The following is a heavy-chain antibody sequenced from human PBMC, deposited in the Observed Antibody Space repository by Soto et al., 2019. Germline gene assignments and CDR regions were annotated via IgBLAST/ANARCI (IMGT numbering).Heavy chain of an antibody. CDR1: GYTFNSTR. V-gene: IGHV1-18*01. CDR3: GRGESRGWPNYYYHRMDV. D-gene: IGHD6-19*01. J-gene: IGHJ6*01. CDR2: ISAYNGIT. Sequence: LSCQVSGYTFNSTRLSWVRTPTCQALEWMGWISAYNGITSYAQKRQGRVTMTTDRATSTAYMEPRGLGSDDTDVYYCGRGESRGWPNYYYHRMDVGAQG.